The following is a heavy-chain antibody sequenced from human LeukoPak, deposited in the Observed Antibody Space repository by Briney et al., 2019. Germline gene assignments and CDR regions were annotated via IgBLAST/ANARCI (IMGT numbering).Heavy chain of an antibody. J-gene: IGHJ4*02. V-gene: IGHV3-66*02. Sequence: GRSLRLSCAASGFSVGNNYVTWVRQPPGKGLEWVSVIYTDGSTYYADSVKGRFIISRDSSKNTLYLQMNSLRAEDTAVYYRTDAVAGWGQGTLVTVSS. CDR3: TDAVAG. D-gene: IGHD4-23*01. CDR1: GFSVGNNY. CDR2: IYTDGST.